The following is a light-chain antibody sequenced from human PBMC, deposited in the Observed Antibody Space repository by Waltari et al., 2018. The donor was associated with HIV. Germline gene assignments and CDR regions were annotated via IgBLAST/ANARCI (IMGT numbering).Light chain of an antibody. CDR1: SRDVGGYNY. Sequence: QSALTQPRSVSGSPGPSVTISCTGTSRDVGGYNYVPWYQQHPRKAPKLMIYDVSKRPSGVPARFAAAKSGNTASLTISGLQAEDEADYYCCSYGGSYTWVFGGGTKLTVL. CDR2: DVS. CDR3: CSYGGSYTWV. J-gene: IGLJ3*02. V-gene: IGLV2-11*01.